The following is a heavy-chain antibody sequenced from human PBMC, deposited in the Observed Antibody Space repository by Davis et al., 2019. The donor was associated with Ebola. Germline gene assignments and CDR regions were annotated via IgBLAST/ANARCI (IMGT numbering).Heavy chain of an antibody. D-gene: IGHD6-13*01. CDR3: ARTYSSSWYLFDY. J-gene: IGHJ4*02. Sequence: AASVPVSCQASGYTFTSYGISWVRQAPGQGLEWMGWLSAYHGNTNYAQKLQGRVTMTTDTSTSTAYMELRSLRSDDTAVYYSARTYSSSWYLFDYWGQGTLVTVSS. CDR1: GYTFTSYG. V-gene: IGHV1-18*01. CDR2: LSAYHGNT.